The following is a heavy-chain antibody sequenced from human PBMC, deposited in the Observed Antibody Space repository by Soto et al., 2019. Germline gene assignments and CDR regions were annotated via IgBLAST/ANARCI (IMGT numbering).Heavy chain of an antibody. J-gene: IGHJ4*02. CDR1: GGSISSDY. D-gene: IGHD3-22*01. Sequence: SETLSLTCTVSGGSISSDYWSWIRQPPGKGLEWIGYIYYSGSTNYNPSLKSRVTISVDTSKNQFSLKLSSVTAADTAVYYCARVTHYYDSSGYISPMFDYWGQGTLVTVSS. V-gene: IGHV4-59*01. CDR2: IYYSGST. CDR3: ARVTHYYDSSGYISPMFDY.